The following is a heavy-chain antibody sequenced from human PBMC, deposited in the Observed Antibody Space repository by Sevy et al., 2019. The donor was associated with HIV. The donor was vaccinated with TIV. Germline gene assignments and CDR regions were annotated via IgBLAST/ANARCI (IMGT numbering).Heavy chain of an antibody. CDR1: GGSISSYY. CDR3: ARVGAGYSSGWYGGYFDY. CDR2: IYYSGST. J-gene: IGHJ4*02. D-gene: IGHD6-19*01. Sequence: SETLSLTCTVSGGSISSYYWSWIRQPPGKGLEWIGYIYYSGSTNYNPSLKSRVTISVDTSKNQFSLKLSSVTAADTAVYYCARVGAGYSSGWYGGYFDYWGQETLVTVSS. V-gene: IGHV4-59*01.